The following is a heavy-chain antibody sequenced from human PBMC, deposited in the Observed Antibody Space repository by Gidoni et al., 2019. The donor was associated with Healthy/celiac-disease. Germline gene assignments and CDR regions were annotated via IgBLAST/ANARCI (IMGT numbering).Heavy chain of an antibody. CDR1: GFTFDDYA. V-gene: IGHV3-9*01. Sequence: EVQLVESGGGLVQPGRSLRLSCAASGFTFDDYAMHWVRQAPGKGLECVSGSSWNSGSIGYADSVKGRFTISRDNAKNSLYLQMNSLRAEDTALYYCAKDNISLAWELLFDYWGQGTLVTVSS. D-gene: IGHD1-26*01. J-gene: IGHJ4*02. CDR2: SSWNSGSI. CDR3: AKDNISLAWELLFDY.